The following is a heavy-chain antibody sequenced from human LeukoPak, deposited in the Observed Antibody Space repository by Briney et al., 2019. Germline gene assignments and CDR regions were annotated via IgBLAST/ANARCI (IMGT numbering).Heavy chain of an antibody. V-gene: IGHV4-31*03. CDR3: ARAIGVTFGGVISDWFDP. CDR2: IYYSGST. CDR1: GGSISSGGYY. J-gene: IGHJ5*02. Sequence: NPSQTLSLTCTVSGGSISSGGYYWSWIRQHPGKGLEWIGYIYYSGSTYNPSLKSRVTISVDTSKNQFSLKLSSVTAADTAVYYCARAIGVTFGGVISDWFDPWGQGTLVTVSS. D-gene: IGHD3-16*01.